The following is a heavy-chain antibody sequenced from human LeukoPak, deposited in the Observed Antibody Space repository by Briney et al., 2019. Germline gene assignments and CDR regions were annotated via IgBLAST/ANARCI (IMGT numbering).Heavy chain of an antibody. D-gene: IGHD2-21*02. CDR3: ARVPVLCGGDCPFDY. CDR1: GFTFSSYA. J-gene: IGHJ4*02. CDR2: ISYDGSNK. Sequence: GGSLRLSCAASGFTFSSYAMHWVRQAPGKGLEWVAVISYDGSNKYYADSVKGRFTISRDNSKNTLYLQMDSLRAEDTAVYYCARVPVLCGGDCPFDYWGQGTLVTVSS. V-gene: IGHV3-30-3*01.